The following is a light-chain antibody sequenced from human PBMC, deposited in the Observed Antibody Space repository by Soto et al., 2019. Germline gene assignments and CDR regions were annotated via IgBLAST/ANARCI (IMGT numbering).Light chain of an antibody. J-gene: IGKJ4*01. V-gene: IGKV3-11*01. CDR1: QSVGNF. CDR3: QQRSAWPLT. CDR2: DTS. Sequence: EIVLTRSPATLSLSPGERATLSCRASQSVGNFRAWYQQKPGQAPRLLIYDTSNRFTGIPARFSGSGSGTDFTLTISSLESEDSAVFYCQQRSAWPLTFGGGTRVEIK.